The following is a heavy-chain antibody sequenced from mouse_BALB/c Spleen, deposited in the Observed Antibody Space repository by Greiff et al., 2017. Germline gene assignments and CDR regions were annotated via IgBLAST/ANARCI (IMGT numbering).Heavy chain of an antibody. J-gene: IGHJ2*01. CDR2: INPSNGGT. Sequence: VQLQQSGAELVKPGASVKLSCKASGYTFTSYYMYWVKQRPGQGLEWIGEINPSNGGTNFNEKFKSKATLTVDKSSSTAYMQLSSLTSEDSAVYYCTRWGYDGYYWGQGTTLTVSS. CDR1: GYTFTSYY. V-gene: IGHV1S81*02. CDR3: TRWGYDGYY. D-gene: IGHD2-2*01.